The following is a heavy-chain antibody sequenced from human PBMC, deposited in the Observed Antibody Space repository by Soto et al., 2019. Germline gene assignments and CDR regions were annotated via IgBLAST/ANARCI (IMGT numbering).Heavy chain of an antibody. J-gene: IGHJ4*02. CDR3: AKDPGRGEWELLLWDYFDY. V-gene: IGHV3-23*01. CDR1: GFTFSSYA. CDR2: ISGSGGST. Sequence: DVELLESGGGLVQPGGSLRLSCAASGFTFSSYAMSWVRQAPGKGLEWVAAISGSGGSTYYADSVKGRFTISRDNSKNTLYLQMNSLRAEDTAVYYCAKDPGRGEWELLLWDYFDYWGQGTLVTVSS. D-gene: IGHD1-26*01.